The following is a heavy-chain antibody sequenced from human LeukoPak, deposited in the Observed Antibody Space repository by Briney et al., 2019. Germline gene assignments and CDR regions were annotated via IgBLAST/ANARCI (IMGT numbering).Heavy chain of an antibody. CDR3: ARVLRDGHNDPFDP. V-gene: IGHV4-39*01. Sequence: PSETLSLTCTVSGVSISSSSYFWGWIRQPPEKGLEGIGSVFYTGDTYYSPSLKSRFTLSVDTSKNHFSLRLTSVTAADAAVYSCARVLRDGHNDPFDPWGQGTLVTVSS. J-gene: IGHJ5*02. D-gene: IGHD5-24*01. CDR2: VFYTGDT. CDR1: GVSISSSSYF.